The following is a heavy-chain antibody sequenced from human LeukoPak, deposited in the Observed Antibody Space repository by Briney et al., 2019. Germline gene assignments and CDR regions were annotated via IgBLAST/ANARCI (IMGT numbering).Heavy chain of an antibody. V-gene: IGHV3-30-3*01. D-gene: IGHD6-13*01. J-gene: IGHJ4*02. CDR3: ARPVAAAAGYFDY. CDR2: ISYDGSNK. Sequence: PGGSLRLSCAASGFTFSSYAMHWVRQAPGKGLEWVAVISYDGSNKYYADSVKGRFTISRDNPKNTLYLQMNSLRAEDTAVYYCARPVAAAAGYFDYWGQGTLVTVSS. CDR1: GFTFSSYA.